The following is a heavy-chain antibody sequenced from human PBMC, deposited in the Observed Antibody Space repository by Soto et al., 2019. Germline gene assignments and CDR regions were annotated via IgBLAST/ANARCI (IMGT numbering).Heavy chain of an antibody. CDR2: IYYSGST. V-gene: IGHV4-39*01. Sequence: SETLSLTCTVSGGSISSSSYYWGWIRQPPGKGLEWIGSIYYSGSTYYNPSLKSRVTISVDTSKNQFSLKLSSVTAADTAVYYCARQVGRWELYYFDYWGQGTLVTVSS. J-gene: IGHJ4*02. CDR3: ARQVGRWELYYFDY. CDR1: GGSISSSSYY. D-gene: IGHD1-26*01.